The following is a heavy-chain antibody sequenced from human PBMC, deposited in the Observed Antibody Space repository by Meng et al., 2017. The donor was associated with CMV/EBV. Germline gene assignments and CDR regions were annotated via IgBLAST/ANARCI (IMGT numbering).Heavy chain of an antibody. CDR2: INHSGST. V-gene: IGHV4-34*01. CDR1: GGPFRGYN. J-gene: IGHJ4*02. D-gene: IGHD3-3*01. Sequence: QGHLQEWGAGLLKPSETLSLTCAVYGGPFRGYNWSWIRQPPGKGLEWIGEINHSGSTNYNPSLKSRVTISVDTSKNQFSLKLSSVTAADTAVYYCARGRTGEHDFWSGYWADYWGQGTLVTVSS. CDR3: ARGRTGEHDFWSGYWADY.